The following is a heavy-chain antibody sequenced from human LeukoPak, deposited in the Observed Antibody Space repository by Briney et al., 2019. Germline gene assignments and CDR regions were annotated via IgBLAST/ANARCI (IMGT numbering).Heavy chain of an antibody. CDR2: IYPDDSDT. D-gene: IGHD3-16*01. J-gene: IGHJ4*02. CDR3: ARRGKVSPAVSSRRDLDY. CDR1: GYSFTSYW. Sequence: GESLKISCKGSGYSFTSYWIVWVRQMPGKGLEWMGNIYPDDSDTRYSPSFQGQVTISADKSISTAYLQWNSLKASDTAMYYCARRGKVSPAVSSRRDLDYWGQGTLVTVSS. V-gene: IGHV5-51*01.